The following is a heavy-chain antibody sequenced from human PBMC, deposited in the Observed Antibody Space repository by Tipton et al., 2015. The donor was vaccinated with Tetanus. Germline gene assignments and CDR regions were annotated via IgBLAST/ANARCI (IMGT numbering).Heavy chain of an antibody. D-gene: IGHD3-10*01. J-gene: IGHJ4*02. CDR1: GFNFNAYT. CDR3: ARVTVVRGPIDY. Sequence: SLRLSCTASGFNFNAYTLTWVRQAPGKGLEWVSSISSENTYIHYADSLKGRFTISRDNSKNTLYLDMNSLTDDDTAVYFCARVTVVRGPIDYWGLGTLVTVSS. CDR2: ISSENTYI. V-gene: IGHV3-21*06.